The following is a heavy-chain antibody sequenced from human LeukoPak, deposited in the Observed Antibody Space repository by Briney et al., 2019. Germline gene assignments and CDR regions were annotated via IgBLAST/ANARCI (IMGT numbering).Heavy chain of an antibody. Sequence: GGSLRLSCAASGFTFSSYAMSWVRQAPGKGLEWVSAISGSGGSTYYADSVKGRFTICRDNSKNTLYLQMNSLRAEDTAVYYCATSRGSGSYYFDYWGQGTLVTVSS. CDR3: ATSRGSGSYYFDY. V-gene: IGHV3-23*01. CDR1: GFTFSSYA. CDR2: ISGSGGST. D-gene: IGHD1-26*01. J-gene: IGHJ4*02.